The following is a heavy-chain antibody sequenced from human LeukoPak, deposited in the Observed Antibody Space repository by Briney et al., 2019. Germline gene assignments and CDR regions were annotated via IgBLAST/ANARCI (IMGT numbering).Heavy chain of an antibody. CDR1: GFSFSDYY. D-gene: IGHD5-18*01. Sequence: GASVKVSCKASGFSFSDYYIHWVRQAPGQGLEWMGWINPNSGGTNYAQKFQGRVTMTRDTSISTAYMELSRLRSDDTAVYYCARDLTDTGFDYWGQGTLVTVSS. J-gene: IGHJ4*02. CDR3: ARDLTDTGFDY. CDR2: INPNSGGT. V-gene: IGHV1-2*02.